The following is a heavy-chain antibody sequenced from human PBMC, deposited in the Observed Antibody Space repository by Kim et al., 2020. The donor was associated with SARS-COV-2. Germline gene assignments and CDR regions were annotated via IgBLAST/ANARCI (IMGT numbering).Heavy chain of an antibody. CDR2: T. J-gene: IGHJ4*02. V-gene: IGHV4-31*02. CDR3: AGGEWGPKGDY. D-gene: IGHD1-26*01. Sequence: TYYNPSLKSRVTISVDTSKNQCSLRLSSVTAADTAVYYSAGGEWGPKGDYWGQGTLVTDSS.